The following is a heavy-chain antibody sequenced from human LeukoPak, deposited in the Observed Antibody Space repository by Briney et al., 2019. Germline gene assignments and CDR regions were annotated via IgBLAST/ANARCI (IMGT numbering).Heavy chain of an antibody. J-gene: IGHJ5*02. V-gene: IGHV1-2*02. Sequence: ASVKVSCKASGYTFTGYYMHWVRQAPGQGLEWMGWINPNSGGTNYAQKFQSRVTMTRDTSISTAHMELSRLRSDDTAVYYCARDKYCSSTSCYTTNWFDPWGQGTLVTVSS. CDR2: INPNSGGT. D-gene: IGHD2-2*01. CDR1: GYTFTGYY. CDR3: ARDKYCSSTSCYTTNWFDP.